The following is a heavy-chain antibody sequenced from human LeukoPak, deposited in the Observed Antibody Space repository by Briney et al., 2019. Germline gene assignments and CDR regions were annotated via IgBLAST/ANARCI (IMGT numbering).Heavy chain of an antibody. D-gene: IGHD6-19*01. CDR3: ARQGIVVAAGYFFDY. Sequence: SETLSLTCTVSGGSISNYYWSWIRQTPGEGLEWIGYIYYSGSTNYNPSLKSRVTISVDTSKSQFSLKVSSVTAADTAVYYCARQGIVVAAGYFFDYWGQGTLVTVSS. V-gene: IGHV4-59*08. CDR2: IYYSGST. CDR1: GGSISNYY. J-gene: IGHJ4*02.